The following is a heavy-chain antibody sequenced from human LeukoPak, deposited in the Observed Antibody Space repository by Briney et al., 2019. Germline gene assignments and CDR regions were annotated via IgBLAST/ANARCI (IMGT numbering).Heavy chain of an antibody. CDR3: AKDDQWELLTGYYMDV. V-gene: IGHV3-30*02. J-gene: IGHJ6*03. Sequence: GGSLRLSCAASGFTFSSYGMHWVRQAPGKGLEWVAFIRYDGSNKYYADSVKGRFTISRDNSKNTLYLQMNSLRAEDTAVYYCAKDDQWELLTGYYMDVWGKGTTVTVSS. CDR1: GFTFSSYG. D-gene: IGHD1-26*01. CDR2: IRYDGSNK.